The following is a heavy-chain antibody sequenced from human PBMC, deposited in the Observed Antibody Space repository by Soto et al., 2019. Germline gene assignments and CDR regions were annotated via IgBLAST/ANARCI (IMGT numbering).Heavy chain of an antibody. CDR2: IIPTFGTA. D-gene: IGHD3-3*01. CDR1: GGTFSSYA. CDR3: ARTRITIFGVVIRDYYYYGMDV. V-gene: IGHV1-69*06. Sequence: SVTVSCKASGGTFSSYAISWVRQAPGQGLEWMGGIIPTFGTANYAQKFQGRVTITADKSTSTAYMELSSLRSEDTAVYYCARTRITIFGVVIRDYYYYGMDVWGQGTTVTVSS. J-gene: IGHJ6*02.